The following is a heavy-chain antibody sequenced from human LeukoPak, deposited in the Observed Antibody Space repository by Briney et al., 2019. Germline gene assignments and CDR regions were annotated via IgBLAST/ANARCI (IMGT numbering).Heavy chain of an antibody. J-gene: IGHJ3*02. CDR3: ARDPLSTNDFDI. D-gene: IGHD1-1*01. CDR1: GGSITNSY. Sequence: SETLSLTCTVSGGSITNSYWKWTRQSPGKGLEWIGYINYSGSTNYNPSLKSRATISVDTSKNQFSLKLSSVTAADTAVYFCARDPLSTNDFDIWGQGTMVTVSS. V-gene: IGHV4-59*01. CDR2: INYSGST.